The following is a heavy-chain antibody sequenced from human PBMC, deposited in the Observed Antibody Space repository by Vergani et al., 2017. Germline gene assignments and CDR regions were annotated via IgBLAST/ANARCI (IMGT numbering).Heavy chain of an antibody. J-gene: IGHJ6*02. CDR3: TRLKEGRNDDNYYYYYGMDV. CDR1: GFTFSGSA. V-gene: IGHV3-73*02. D-gene: IGHD1-1*01. Sequence: EVQLVESGGGLVQPGGSLKLSCAASGFTFSGSAMHWVRQASGKGLEWVGRIRSKANSYATAYAASVKGRFTISRDDSKNTAYLQMNSLKTEDTAVYYCTRLKEGRNDDNYYYYYGMDVWGQGTTVTVSS. CDR2: IRSKANSYAT.